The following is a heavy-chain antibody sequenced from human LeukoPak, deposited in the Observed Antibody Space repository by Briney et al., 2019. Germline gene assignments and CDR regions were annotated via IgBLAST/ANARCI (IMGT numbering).Heavy chain of an antibody. J-gene: IGHJ4*02. V-gene: IGHV4-34*01. CDR1: GGSFSGYY. CDR2: INHSGST. CDR3: ARGGYYYGSGTDY. D-gene: IGHD3-10*01. Sequence: SETLSLTCAVYGGSFSGYYWTWIRQPPGKGLEWIGEINHSGSTNNNPSLKNRVTISLDTSKKQFSLKLNSVTAADTAVYYCARGGYYYGSGTDYWGQGTLVTVSS.